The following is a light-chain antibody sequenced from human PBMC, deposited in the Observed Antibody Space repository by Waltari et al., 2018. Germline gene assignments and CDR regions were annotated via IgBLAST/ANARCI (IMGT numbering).Light chain of an antibody. Sequence: DIQMTQSPSSLSASVGDRVTITCRASENVNNYLNWYQQKPGKAPKLLIYKTSTLQSGVPSRFSGSGSGTDYTFTIDSLQSEDVATYFYQHGFGTPLTFGGGTKVEI. CDR1: ENVNNY. CDR3: QHGFGTPLT. V-gene: IGKV1-39*01. J-gene: IGKJ4*01. CDR2: KTS.